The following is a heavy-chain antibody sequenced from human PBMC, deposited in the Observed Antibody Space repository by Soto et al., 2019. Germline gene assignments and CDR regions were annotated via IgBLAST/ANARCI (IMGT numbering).Heavy chain of an antibody. CDR1: GLSFSLAW. Sequence: EVQLVESGGGLVEPGGSLRLSCAGSGLSFSLAWLNWVRQAPGKGLEWVGRLKSRGSGGSADYAAAVKGRFTISRDNSKETLYLQMDSLKIEDTAVYYCVCLGGGYHYCVLDVWGQGTTFTVS. D-gene: IGHD3-16*01. V-gene: IGHV3-15*07. CDR2: LKSRGSGGSA. J-gene: IGHJ6*02. CDR3: VCLGGGYHYCVLDV.